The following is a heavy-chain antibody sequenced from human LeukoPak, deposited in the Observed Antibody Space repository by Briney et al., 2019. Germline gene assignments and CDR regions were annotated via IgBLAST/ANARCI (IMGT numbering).Heavy chain of an antibody. V-gene: IGHV2-5*02. CDR1: GFSLNTSGVG. CDR3: ARTRSSGPYFDY. D-gene: IGHD6-25*01. CDR2: IYWDDDK. J-gene: IGHJ4*02. Sequence: SGPTLVNPTQTLTLTCTFSGFSLNTSGVGVGWIRQPPGKALEWLSLIYWDDDKRYSPSLKSRLTITKDTSKNQVVLTMTNMDPVDTATYYCARTRSSGPYFDYWGQGTLVTVSS.